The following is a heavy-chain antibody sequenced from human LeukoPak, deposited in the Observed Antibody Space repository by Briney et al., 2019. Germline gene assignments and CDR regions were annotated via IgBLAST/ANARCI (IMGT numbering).Heavy chain of an antibody. CDR3: ARAFPYYCSGGSCYSYAFDI. J-gene: IGHJ3*02. D-gene: IGHD2-15*01. Sequence: ASVKVSCKASGGTFSGYDFSWVRQAPGQGLEWMGWINTNTGNPTYAQGFTGRFVFSLDTSVSTAYLQISSLKAEDTAMYYCARAFPYYCSGGSCYSYAFDIWGQGTMVTVSS. CDR1: GGTFSGYD. CDR2: INTNTGNP. V-gene: IGHV7-4-1*02.